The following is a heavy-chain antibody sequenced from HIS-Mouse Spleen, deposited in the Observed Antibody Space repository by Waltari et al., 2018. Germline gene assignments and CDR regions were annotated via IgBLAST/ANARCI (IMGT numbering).Heavy chain of an antibody. J-gene: IGHJ2*01. Sequence: QVQLQESGPGLVKPSETLSLTCTVSGGSISSYYWSWIRQPPGKGLEWIGYYSGSTHYNPSLESRVTISVDTSTNQFSLKLGSVTAADTAVYYCARASRDLLLPRYFDLWGRGTLVTVSS. CDR1: GGSISSYY. CDR3: ARASRDLLLPRYFDL. V-gene: IGHV4-59*01. CDR2: YYSGST.